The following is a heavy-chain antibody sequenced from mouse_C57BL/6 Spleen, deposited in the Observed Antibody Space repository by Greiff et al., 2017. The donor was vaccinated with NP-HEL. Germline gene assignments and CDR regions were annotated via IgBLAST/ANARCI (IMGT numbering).Heavy chain of an antibody. CDR2: IDPNSDGT. CDR1: GYSFTSYW. Sequence: VQLQQSGAELVKPGASVKLSCKASGYSFTSYWMHWVKQRPGRGLEWIGRIDPNSDGTEYNEKFKSKATLTVDKPSTTAYMQLSSLTSEDSAVYYWAKLGQGAYWGQGTLVTVSA. CDR3: AKLGQGAY. D-gene: IGHD4-1*01. V-gene: IGHV1-72*01. J-gene: IGHJ3*01.